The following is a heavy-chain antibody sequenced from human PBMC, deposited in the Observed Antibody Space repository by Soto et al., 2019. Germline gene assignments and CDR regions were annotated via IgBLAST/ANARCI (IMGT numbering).Heavy chain of an antibody. CDR3: ARVGLSAADFDY. V-gene: IGHV3-11*01. CDR1: GFIVSANY. CDR2: IGGTSNVI. J-gene: IGHJ4*02. Sequence: PGGSLRLSCEASGFIVSANYMTWIRQAPGKGLEWVSYIGGTSNVIYYADSVKGRFTISRDNAKNSLYLQMNSLRAEDTAVYYCARVGLSAADFDYWGQGAPVTVSS. D-gene: IGHD6-25*01.